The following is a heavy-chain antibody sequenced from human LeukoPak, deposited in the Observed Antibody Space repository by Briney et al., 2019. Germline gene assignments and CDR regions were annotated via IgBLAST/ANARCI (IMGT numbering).Heavy chain of an antibody. V-gene: IGHV3-48*01. J-gene: IGHJ4*02. CDR1: GFTFSTYS. Sequence: GGSLSLSCVASGFTFSTYSMNWVRQAPGKGLEWVSYITRSSSAKYYADSVKGRFTISRDNAENSLYLQMNSLRAEDTAVYYCTRDQEGSDYWGQGTLVTVSS. CDR3: TRDQEGSDY. CDR2: ITRSSSAK.